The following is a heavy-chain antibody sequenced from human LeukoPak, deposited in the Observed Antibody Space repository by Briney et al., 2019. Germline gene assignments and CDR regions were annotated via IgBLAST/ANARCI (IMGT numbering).Heavy chain of an antibody. CDR1: GGSISGYY. CDR2: IYYSGST. D-gene: IGHD3-3*01. Sequence: PSETLSLTCSVSGGSISGYYWSWIRQPPGKGLEWIGYIYYSGSTNYNPSLKSRVTISVDTSKNQFSLKLSSVTAADTAVYYCARGTTDNYDFWSGPDYWGQGTLVTVSS. J-gene: IGHJ4*02. V-gene: IGHV4-59*01. CDR3: ARGTTDNYDFWSGPDY.